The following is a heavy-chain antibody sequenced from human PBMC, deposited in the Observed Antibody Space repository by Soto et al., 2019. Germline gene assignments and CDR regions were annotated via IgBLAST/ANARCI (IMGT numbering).Heavy chain of an antibody. CDR2: IYHRGST. CDR3: VRESAASVPNCFET. V-gene: IGHV4-30-2*01. J-gene: IGHJ5*02. CDR1: GGSITSGRSS. D-gene: IGHD6-13*01. Sequence: SETLSLTCSVSGGSITSGRSSWNWIRQRPGQGLEWIAYIYHRGSTYYNPSLKSRVTISVDRSKNQFSLKLNSGTAADTAIYYCVRESAASVPNCFETGGPGTLVTVSS.